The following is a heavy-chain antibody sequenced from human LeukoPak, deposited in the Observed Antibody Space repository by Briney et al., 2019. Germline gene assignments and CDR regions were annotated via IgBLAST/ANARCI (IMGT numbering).Heavy chain of an antibody. D-gene: IGHD1-14*01. CDR3: AALPER. CDR1: GFTISSSW. Sequence: GGSLRLSCGASGFTISSSWMHWVRQVPGKGLVWVSRINGNGETTIYADSVKGRFTISRDNAKNTLYLQMNSLRAEDTAVYYCAALPERWGQGTLVTVSS. V-gene: IGHV3-74*01. J-gene: IGHJ4*02. CDR2: INGNGETT.